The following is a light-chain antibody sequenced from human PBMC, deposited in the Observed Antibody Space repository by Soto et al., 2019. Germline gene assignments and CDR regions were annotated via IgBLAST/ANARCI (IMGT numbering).Light chain of an antibody. J-gene: IGLJ3*02. CDR3: ETWDSNTRV. CDR1: SGHSSYI. V-gene: IGLV4-60*02. CDR2: LESSGSY. Sequence: QSVLTQSSSASASLGSSVKLTCTLSSGHSSYIIAWHQQQPGKAPRYLMKLESSGSYNKGSGVPDRFSGSSSGADRYLTISNLQFVDEADYYCETWDSNTRVFGGGTKSPS.